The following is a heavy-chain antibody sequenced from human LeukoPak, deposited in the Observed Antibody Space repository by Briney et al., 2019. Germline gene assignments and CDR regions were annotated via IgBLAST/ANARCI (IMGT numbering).Heavy chain of an antibody. CDR1: GYSISSGYY. CDR3: ARVPPDYYGSGTYFDY. J-gene: IGHJ4*02. CDR2: IYHSGST. Sequence: SETLSLTCTVSGYSISSGYYWGWIRQPPGKGLEWIGSIYHSGSTYYNPSLKSRVTISVDTSKNQFSLKLYSVTAADTAVYYCARVPPDYYGSGTYFDYWGQGTLVTVSS. V-gene: IGHV4-38-2*02. D-gene: IGHD3-10*01.